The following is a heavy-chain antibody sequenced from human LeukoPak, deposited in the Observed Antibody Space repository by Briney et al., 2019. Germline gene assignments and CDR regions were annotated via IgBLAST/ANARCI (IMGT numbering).Heavy chain of an antibody. J-gene: IGHJ4*02. Sequence: SLRLSCVASGFTFSSYALNWVRQAPGKGLEWVAVIAADGGVKQYADSVKGRFTVSRDNSKSTLYLQMNSLSVEDTAIYYCAREATWGEWYFDHWGQGTPVTVSS. CDR3: AREATWGEWYFDH. CDR1: GFTFSSYA. D-gene: IGHD3-3*01. CDR2: IAADGGVK. V-gene: IGHV3-30*03.